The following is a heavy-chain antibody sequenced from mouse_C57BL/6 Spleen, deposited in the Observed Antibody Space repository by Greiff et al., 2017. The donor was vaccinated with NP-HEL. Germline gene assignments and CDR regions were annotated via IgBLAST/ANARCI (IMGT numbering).Heavy chain of an antibody. D-gene: IGHD4-1*01. V-gene: IGHV1-80*01. CDR1: GYAFSSYW. CDR2: IYPGDGDT. CDR3: ARGGTGTNFDV. J-gene: IGHJ1*03. Sequence: VQLQQSGAELVKPGASVKISCKASGYAFSSYWMNWVKQRPGKGLEWIGQIYPGDGDTNYNGKVKGKATLTADKSSSTAYMQLSSLTSEDSAVYFCARGGTGTNFDVWGTGTTVTVSS.